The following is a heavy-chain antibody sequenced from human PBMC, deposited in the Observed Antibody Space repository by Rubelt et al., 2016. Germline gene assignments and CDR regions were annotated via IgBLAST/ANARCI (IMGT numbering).Heavy chain of an antibody. CDR1: GFTFSSYG. D-gene: IGHD6-19*01. Sequence: VEFGGGLAQPGGSLRLSCAASGFTFSSYGMSWVRQAPGEGPEWVSSISGGAHASYYGESVKGRFTISRDNSKNTLYLQMNSLRAEDTAVYYCARLMYSSGWTPNFDYWGQGTLVTVSS. CDR3: ARLMYSSGWTPNFDY. V-gene: IGHV3-23*04. J-gene: IGHJ4*02. CDR2: ISGGAHAS.